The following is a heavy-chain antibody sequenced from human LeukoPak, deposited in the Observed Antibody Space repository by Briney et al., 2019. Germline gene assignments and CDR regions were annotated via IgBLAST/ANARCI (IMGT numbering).Heavy chain of an antibody. CDR3: TRWLRAARWFDP. J-gene: IGHJ5*02. V-gene: IGHV3-23*01. CDR1: GFTFTSYA. Sequence: GGSLRLSCAASGFTFTSYAFSWVRQAPGKGLEWVSGISGSGTGTYYADSVRGRFTISRDNSKNTLSLQMNSLRAEDTAVYYCTRWLRAARWFDPWGQGVLVTVSS. CDR2: ISGSGTGT. D-gene: IGHD5-24*01.